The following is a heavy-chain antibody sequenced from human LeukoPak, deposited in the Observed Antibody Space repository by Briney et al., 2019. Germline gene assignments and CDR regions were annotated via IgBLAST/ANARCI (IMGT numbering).Heavy chain of an antibody. CDR1: GDSISSNY. CDR3: ARDREAVRPSHYHYYMDV. J-gene: IGHJ6*03. V-gene: IGHV4-59*01. CDR2: IRYRGRT. D-gene: IGHD6-6*01. Sequence: SETLSLTCSVSGDSISSNYWIWIRQSPGKGLEWIGDIRYRGRTTYNPSLKSRVAMSLDTSKNQFSLRLSSVTAADTAVYYCARDREAVRPSHYHYYMDVWGKGTTVTVSS.